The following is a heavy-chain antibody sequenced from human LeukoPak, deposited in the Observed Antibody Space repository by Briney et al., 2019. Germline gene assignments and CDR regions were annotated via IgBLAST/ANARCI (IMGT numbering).Heavy chain of an antibody. V-gene: IGHV3-64D*06. CDR3: VKDGSGSYYTYYFDY. J-gene: IGHJ4*02. Sequence: GGSLRLSCAASGFTFGSYGMHWVRQAPGKGLECVSAISSNGGSTYYADSVKGRFTISRDNSKNTLYLQMSSLRTEDTAVYYCVKDGSGSYYTYYFDYWGQGTLVTVSS. CDR2: ISSNGGST. CDR1: GFTFGSYG. D-gene: IGHD3-10*01.